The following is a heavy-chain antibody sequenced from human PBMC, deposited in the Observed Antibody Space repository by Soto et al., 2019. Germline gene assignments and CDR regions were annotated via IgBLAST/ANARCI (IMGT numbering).Heavy chain of an antibody. CDR3: ARENSGSPGDY. Sequence: SETLSLTCTVPGASIDNYYWSWIRQPPGEGLEWIAYVYHNGNTNYNPSLKSRVTIPLDTSKNQFSLKLNSVTAADTAMYYCARENSGSPGDYWGQGILVTVSS. J-gene: IGHJ4*02. CDR2: VYHNGNT. D-gene: IGHD3-10*01. CDR1: GASIDNYY. V-gene: IGHV4-59*01.